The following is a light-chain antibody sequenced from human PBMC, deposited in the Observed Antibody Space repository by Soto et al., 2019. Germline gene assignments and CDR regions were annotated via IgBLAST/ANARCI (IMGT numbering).Light chain of an antibody. CDR3: NSSTSSNTHPYV. V-gene: IGLV2-14*01. Sequence: QSVLTQPASVSGSSGLSITISCSGTNSDIGSYNYVSWYLQHPRKAPKLIVFEVSNRPSGISDRFSGSKSGNTAYLTRSRLQTEDEDVSYCNSSTSSNTHPYVFGTGTKVTVL. J-gene: IGLJ1*01. CDR2: EVS. CDR1: NSDIGSYNY.